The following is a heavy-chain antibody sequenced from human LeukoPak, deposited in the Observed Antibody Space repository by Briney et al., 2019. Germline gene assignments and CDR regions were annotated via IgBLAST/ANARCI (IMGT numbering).Heavy chain of an antibody. Sequence: SETLSLTCAVYGGSFSSYYWSWIRQPPGKGLEWIGEINHSEGTNYNPSLKSRVTISVDTSKNQFSLKLSSVTAADMAVYYCARGRSWSPQAFFFDYWGQGTLVTVSS. CDR1: GGSFSSYY. V-gene: IGHV4-34*01. CDR2: INHSEGT. J-gene: IGHJ4*02. CDR3: ARGRSWSPQAFFFDY. D-gene: IGHD6-13*01.